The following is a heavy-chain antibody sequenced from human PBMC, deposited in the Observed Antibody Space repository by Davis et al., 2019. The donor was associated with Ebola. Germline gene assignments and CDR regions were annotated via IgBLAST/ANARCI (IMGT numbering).Heavy chain of an antibody. CDR2: IIPIFGTA. Sequence: AASVQVSCQASGDTFNSYPINWVRQAPGHGLEWMGGIIPIFGTANYAQKFQDRVTITADESTSTAYMELSSLRSDDTAVYYCARVSSSWYENWFDPWGQGTLVTVSS. J-gene: IGHJ5*02. V-gene: IGHV1-69*13. CDR3: ARVSSSWYENWFDP. CDR1: GDTFNSYP. D-gene: IGHD6-13*01.